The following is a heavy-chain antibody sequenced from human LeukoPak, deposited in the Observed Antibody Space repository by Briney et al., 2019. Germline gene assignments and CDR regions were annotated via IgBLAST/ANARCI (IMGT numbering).Heavy chain of an antibody. CDR3: ERDNVVVPAAMAGGSWRTYYFDN. CDR1: GFSFSTYA. CDR2: ISYDGSNK. J-gene: IGHJ3*02. D-gene: IGHD2-2*01. Sequence: WGSLTLSCAASGFSFSTYALHCVRQAPGKGLEWVAVISYDGSNKYYADSVKGRFTISRDNSKNTLYLQMNSLRAEDTAVYYCERDNVVVPAAMAGGSWRTYYFDNWGQGTMVTVSS. V-gene: IGHV3-30-3*01.